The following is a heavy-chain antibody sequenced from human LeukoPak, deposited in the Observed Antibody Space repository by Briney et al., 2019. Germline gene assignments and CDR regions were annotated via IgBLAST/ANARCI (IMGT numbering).Heavy chain of an antibody. CDR2: ISESSTYK. D-gene: IGHD2-15*01. V-gene: IGHV3-21*01. CDR3: ARAVGY. J-gene: IGHJ4*02. Sequence: GGSLSLSCAASGFTFSSYTMNWVRQAPGKGLEWVSSISESSTYKYYEDSVKGRLTISRDNAKNSLYLQMSSLRVEDTAVYYCARAVGYWGQGTLVTVSS. CDR1: GFTFSSYT.